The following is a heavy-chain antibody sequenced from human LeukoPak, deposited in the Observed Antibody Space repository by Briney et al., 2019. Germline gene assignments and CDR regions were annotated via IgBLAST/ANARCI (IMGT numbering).Heavy chain of an antibody. CDR2: IKRDGSEK. CDR3: ARVVYRGLWFGELLPNDY. V-gene: IGHV3-7*03. D-gene: IGHD3-10*01. CDR1: GFTFSNYW. J-gene: IGHJ4*02. Sequence: GGSLRLSCAASGFTFSNYWMTWVRQAPGKGLEWVADIKRDGSEKYYVDSVKGRFSISRDNAKNSLYLQMNSLRAEDTAAYYCARVVYRGLWFGELLPNDYWGQGTLVTVSS.